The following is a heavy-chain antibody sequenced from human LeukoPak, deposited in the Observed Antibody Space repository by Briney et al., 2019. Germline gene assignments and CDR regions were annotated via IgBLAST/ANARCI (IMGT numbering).Heavy chain of an antibody. CDR2: IVVGSGNT. D-gene: IGHD6-6*01. Sequence: GASVKVSCKASGFTFTSSAMQWVRQARGQRLEWIGWIVVGSGNTNYAQKFQERVTITRDVPTSTAYMELSSLRSEDTAVYYCAAVDSSSSAYQLDYWGQGTLVTVSS. CDR3: AAVDSSSSAYQLDY. V-gene: IGHV1-58*02. CDR1: GFTFTSSA. J-gene: IGHJ4*02.